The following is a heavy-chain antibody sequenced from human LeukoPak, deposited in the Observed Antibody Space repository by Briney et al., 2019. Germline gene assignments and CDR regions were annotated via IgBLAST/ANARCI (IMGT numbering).Heavy chain of an antibody. CDR2: INPNGGGT. Sequence: ASVKVSCKASGYTFSDYYIHWVRQGPGQGLEWMGWINPNGGGTEYAQKFQGRVTMTRDTSISTAYMELSRLTSDDTAVYYCARRIKSGILPFGYWGQGTLVTVSS. CDR3: ARRIKSGILPFGY. CDR1: GYTFSDYY. D-gene: IGHD1-26*01. J-gene: IGHJ4*02. V-gene: IGHV1-2*02.